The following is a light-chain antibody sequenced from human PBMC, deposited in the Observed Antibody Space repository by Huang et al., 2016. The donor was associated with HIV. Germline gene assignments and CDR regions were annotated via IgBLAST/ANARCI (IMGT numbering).Light chain of an antibody. CDR1: QDIKNF. V-gene: IGKV1-8*01. Sequence: AIRMTQSPSSLSASTGDRVNITCRASQDIKNFLAWYQQKPGKAPNLLIYAASILETGVPSRFSGSGSGTECNLSISCLQSEDFATYYCQQYYSYRTFGQGTQVEIK. J-gene: IGKJ1*01. CDR3: QQYYSYRT. CDR2: AAS.